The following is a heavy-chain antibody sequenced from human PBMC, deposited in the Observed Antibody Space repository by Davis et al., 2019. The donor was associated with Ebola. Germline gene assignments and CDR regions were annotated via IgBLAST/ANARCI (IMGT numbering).Heavy chain of an antibody. CDR3: ARSSPVAGTLY. CDR1: GFTFSSYS. J-gene: IGHJ4*02. V-gene: IGHV3-48*01. Sequence: GESLKISCAASGFTFSSYSMNWVRQAPGKGLEWVSYISSSSSTIYYADSVKGRFTISRDNAKNSLYLQMNSLRAEDTAVYYCARSSPVAGTLYWGQGTLVTVSS. D-gene: IGHD6-19*01. CDR2: ISSSSSTI.